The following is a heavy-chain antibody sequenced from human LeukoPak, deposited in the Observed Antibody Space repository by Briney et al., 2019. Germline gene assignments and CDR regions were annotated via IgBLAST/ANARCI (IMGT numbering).Heavy chain of an antibody. D-gene: IGHD6-13*01. CDR3: ARERRGRAAAGTGGFDY. V-gene: IGHV1-3*01. CDR1: GYTFTSYA. Sequence: ASVKVSCKASGYTFTSYAMHWVRQAPGQRLEWMGWINAGNGNTKYSQTFQGRVTITRDTSASTAYMELSSVRSEDTAVYYCARERRGRAAAGTGGFDYWGQGTLVTVSS. CDR2: INAGNGNT. J-gene: IGHJ4*02.